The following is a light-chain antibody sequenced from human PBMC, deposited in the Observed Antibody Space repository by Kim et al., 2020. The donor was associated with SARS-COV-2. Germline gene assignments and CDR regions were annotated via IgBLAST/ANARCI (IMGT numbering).Light chain of an antibody. J-gene: IGLJ3*02. CDR1: SGSIASSY. CDR3: QSYDNTNWV. Sequence: GKTVTISCTRSSGSIASSYLQWFQQRPASAPTTVIYADHHRPSGVPDRFSGSTDRSSNSASLTISGLEFEDEAYYYCQSYDNTNWVLGGGTQLTVL. V-gene: IGLV6-57*03. CDR2: ADH.